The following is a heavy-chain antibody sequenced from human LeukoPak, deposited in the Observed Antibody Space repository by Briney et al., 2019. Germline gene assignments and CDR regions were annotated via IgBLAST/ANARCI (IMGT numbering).Heavy chain of an antibody. V-gene: IGHV3-9*01. CDR2: ISWNSGSI. J-gene: IGHJ4*01. CDR1: GFTFDDYA. Sequence: PGRSLRLSCAASGFTFDDYAMHWVRQAPGKGLEWVSGISWNSGSIGYADSVKGRFTISRDNAKNSLYLQMNSLRAEDTALYYCAKGSQLLGRLDYWGQGTLVTVSS. D-gene: IGHD2-2*01. CDR3: AKGSQLLGRLDY.